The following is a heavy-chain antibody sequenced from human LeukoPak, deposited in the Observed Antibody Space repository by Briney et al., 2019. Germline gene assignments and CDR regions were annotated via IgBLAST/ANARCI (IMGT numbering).Heavy chain of an antibody. CDR2: ITSSSGYI. CDR3: ARVVAATGGDY. D-gene: IGHD6-19*01. CDR1: GFTFSSYS. Sequence: PGGSLRLSCAESGFTFSSYSMNWVRQAPGKGLEWVSSITSSSGYIYYADSVRGRLTISRDNAKNSLYLQMNSLRPEDTAVYYCARVVAATGGDYWGQGTLVTVSS. J-gene: IGHJ4*02. V-gene: IGHV3-21*01.